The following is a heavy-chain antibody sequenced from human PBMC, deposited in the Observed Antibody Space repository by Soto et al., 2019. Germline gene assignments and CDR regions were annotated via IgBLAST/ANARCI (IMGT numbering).Heavy chain of an antibody. CDR1: GGTFSSYT. D-gene: IGHD2-15*01. V-gene: IGHV1-69*08. Sequence: QVQLVQSGAEVKKPGSSVKVSCKASGGTFSSYTISWVRHAPGQGLEWMGRIIPILGIANYAQKFQGRVTITEDKSTSTAYMGLSSLRSEDRAVYYCARDGYCSGGSCLNYWGQGTLVTVSS. CDR3: ARDGYCSGGSCLNY. J-gene: IGHJ4*02. CDR2: IIPILGIA.